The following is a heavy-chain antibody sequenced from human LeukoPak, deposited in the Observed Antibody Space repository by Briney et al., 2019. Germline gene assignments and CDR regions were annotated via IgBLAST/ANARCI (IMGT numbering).Heavy chain of an antibody. V-gene: IGHV3-30*02. Sequence: GGSLRLSCAAPGFTFSSYGMHWVRQTPGKGLEWVAFIRYDGNNEYYVNSVKGRFTISRDNSQNTLYLQMNSLRAEDTAVYYCAKPYDTSGYYSVYFDYWGQGTLVTVSS. D-gene: IGHD3-22*01. CDR2: IRYDGNNE. CDR1: GFTFSSYG. J-gene: IGHJ4*02. CDR3: AKPYDTSGYYSVYFDY.